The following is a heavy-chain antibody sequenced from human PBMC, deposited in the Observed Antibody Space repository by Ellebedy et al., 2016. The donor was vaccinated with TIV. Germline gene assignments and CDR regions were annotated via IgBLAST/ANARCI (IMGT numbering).Heavy chain of an antibody. CDR2: ISHSSGTT. Sequence: GESLKISCAASGFSVGSYGMHWVRQAPGKGLEWVSFISHSSGTTFYADSVRGRFTISRDNAKNSLSLRMNSLRVDDTAVYYCAGYGDFSYWGQGTLVTVSS. J-gene: IGHJ4*02. CDR3: AGYGDFSY. CDR1: GFSVGSYG. V-gene: IGHV3-48*01. D-gene: IGHD4-17*01.